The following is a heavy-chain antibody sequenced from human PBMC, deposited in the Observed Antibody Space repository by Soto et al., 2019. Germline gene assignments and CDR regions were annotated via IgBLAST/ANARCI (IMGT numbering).Heavy chain of an antibody. V-gene: IGHV1-18*01. Sequence: QVQLVQSGAEVKKPGASVKVSCKASGYTFTSYGIIWVRQAPGQGLEWMGWISAYNGNTHYAQKLQGRVTMTTDTSTSTAYRELRSLRSDDTAVYYWARDRGSYALDYWGQGTLVTVSS. J-gene: IGHJ4*02. CDR2: ISAYNGNT. CDR1: GYTFTSYG. D-gene: IGHD1-26*01. CDR3: ARDRGSYALDY.